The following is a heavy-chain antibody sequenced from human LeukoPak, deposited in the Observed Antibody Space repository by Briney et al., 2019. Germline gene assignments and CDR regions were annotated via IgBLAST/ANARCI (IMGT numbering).Heavy chain of an antibody. CDR3: ARGYYDHCLDY. J-gene: IGHJ4*02. CDR2: INSDGSST. CDR1: GFTFGKYW. D-gene: IGHD1-26*01. V-gene: IGHV3-74*01. Sequence: GGSLRLSCVASGFTFGKYWMSWVRQAPGKGLVWVSRINSDGSSTSYADSVKGRFTISRDNAKNTLYLQMNSLRAEDTAVYYCARGYYDHCLDYWGQGTLVTVSS.